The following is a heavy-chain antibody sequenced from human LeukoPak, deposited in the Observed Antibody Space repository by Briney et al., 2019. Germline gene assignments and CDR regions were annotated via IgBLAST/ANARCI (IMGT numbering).Heavy chain of an antibody. V-gene: IGHV3-7*01. CDR2: IKQDGSEK. D-gene: IGHD2-2*02. Sequence: GGSLRLSCAASGFTFSSYWMGWVRQAPGKGLEGVANIKQDGSEKYYVDYVKGRFTISRDNAKNSLYLQMNSLRAENTAVYYCARDRHIVVVPAAIRRSSYFDYWGQGTLVTVSS. CDR3: ARDRHIVVVPAAIRRSSYFDY. CDR1: GFTFSSYW. J-gene: IGHJ4*02.